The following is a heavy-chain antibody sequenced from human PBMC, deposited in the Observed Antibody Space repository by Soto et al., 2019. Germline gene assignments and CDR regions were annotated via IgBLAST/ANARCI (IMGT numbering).Heavy chain of an antibody. D-gene: IGHD3-3*01. CDR2: IYYSGST. V-gene: IGHV4-31*03. Sequence: QVQLQESGPGLVKPSQTLSLTCSVSGGSISSGGYYWSWIRQHPGKGLEWIGYIYYSGSTYYNPSLKSRVTISVDTSKNQFSLKLSSVTAADTAVYYCARATRGGFTIFGSFDYWGQGTLVTVSS. J-gene: IGHJ4*02. CDR3: ARATRGGFTIFGSFDY. CDR1: GGSISSGGYY.